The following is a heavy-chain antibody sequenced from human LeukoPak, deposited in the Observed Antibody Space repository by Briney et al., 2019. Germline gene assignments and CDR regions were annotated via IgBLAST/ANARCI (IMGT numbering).Heavy chain of an antibody. Sequence: PGGSLRLSCAASGFTVSSNYMSWVRQAPGKGLEWVSVIYSGGSTYYADSVKARFTISRDNSKNTLYLQMNSLRAEDTAVYYCARDYYDSSGAPFDYWGQGTLVTVST. J-gene: IGHJ4*02. CDR3: ARDYYDSSGAPFDY. D-gene: IGHD3-22*01. CDR2: IYSGGST. CDR1: GFTVSSNY. V-gene: IGHV3-66*01.